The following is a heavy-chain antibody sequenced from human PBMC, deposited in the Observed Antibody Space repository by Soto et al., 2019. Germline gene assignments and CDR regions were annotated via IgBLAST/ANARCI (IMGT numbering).Heavy chain of an antibody. CDR3: VREPWGFSGTWYDY. CDR2: IHFSGNS. J-gene: IGHJ4*02. Sequence: SETLSLTCSVSGVTISSDGYYWTWIRQHPGKGLEWIGYIHFSGNSYYNPSLKSRVTISVDTSKSQFSLRLTSVTAADTAMYYCVREPWGFSGTWYDYWGQGTLVTVSS. V-gene: IGHV4-31*03. CDR1: GVTISSDGYY. D-gene: IGHD6-13*01.